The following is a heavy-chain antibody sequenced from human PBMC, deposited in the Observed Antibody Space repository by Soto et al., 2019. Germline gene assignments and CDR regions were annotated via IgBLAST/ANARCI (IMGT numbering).Heavy chain of an antibody. CDR2: INPSGGST. V-gene: IGHV1-46*03. Sequence: AAVKGSCKASGYTFTSSYIHWVRQAPGEGLEWMGIINPSGGSTSYAQKFEGRVTMTRDTSTSTVYMEMSSLRSEDTAVYYCANGGSYSIGYWGQGTLVTVSS. CDR3: ANGGSYSIGY. D-gene: IGHD1-26*01. CDR1: GYTFTSSY. J-gene: IGHJ4*02.